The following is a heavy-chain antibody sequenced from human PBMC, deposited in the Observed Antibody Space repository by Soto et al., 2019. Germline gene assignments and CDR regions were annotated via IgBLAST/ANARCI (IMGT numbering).Heavy chain of an antibody. Sequence: PGGSLRLSCAASGFTLRSHGIHWVRQVPGKGLEWVSRIDTDGGGTSYADSVKGRFTISTDNAKNTVNLQMNGLRGEDTAVYYCARLVYCSSTSCYLIGVGYFDLWGRGTLVTVSS. V-gene: IGHV3-74*01. J-gene: IGHJ2*01. CDR2: IDTDGGGT. CDR1: GFTLRSHG. CDR3: ARLVYCSSTSCYLIGVGYFDL. D-gene: IGHD2-2*01.